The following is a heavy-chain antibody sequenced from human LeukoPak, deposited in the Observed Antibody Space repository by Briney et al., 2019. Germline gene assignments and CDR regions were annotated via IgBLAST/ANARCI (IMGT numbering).Heavy chain of an antibody. D-gene: IGHD3-22*01. CDR2: INPNSGGT. CDR3: ARTPNYYDSSGYYDY. CDR1: GYTFTGYY. Sequence: GASVKVSCKASGYTFTGYYMHWVRQAPGQGLEWMGWINPNSGGTNYAQKFQGWVTMTRDTSISTAYMELSRLRSDDTAVYYCARTPNYYDSSGYYDYWGQGTLVTVSS. V-gene: IGHV1-2*04. J-gene: IGHJ4*02.